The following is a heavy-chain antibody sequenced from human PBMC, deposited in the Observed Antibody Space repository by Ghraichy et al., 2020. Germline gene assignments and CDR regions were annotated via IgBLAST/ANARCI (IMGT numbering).Heavy chain of an antibody. V-gene: IGHV3-21*01. Sequence: GGSLRLSCAASGFTFSSYTLNWVRQAPGRGLEWVASIAESGDQIHYKDSVQGRFTISRDNAKRSLYLQMNSLRAEDTAVYYCVRVTEKFWFDPWGQGVLVTVSS. CDR1: GFTFSSYT. J-gene: IGHJ5*02. CDR2: IAESGDQI. D-gene: IGHD1-14*01. CDR3: VRVTEKFWFDP.